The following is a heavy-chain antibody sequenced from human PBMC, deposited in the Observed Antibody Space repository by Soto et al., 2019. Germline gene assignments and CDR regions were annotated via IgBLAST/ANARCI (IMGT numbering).Heavy chain of an antibody. CDR2: ISNDGSKK. Sequence: GGSLRLSCAASGFTFSSCGMHWVRQAPGKGLEWVAVISNDGSKKYYADSVKGRFTISRDNSKNTLYLQMNSLRAEDTAVYYCAKDSGTAMVTSYYYYGMDVWGQGTTVTVSS. J-gene: IGHJ6*02. CDR1: GFTFSSCG. V-gene: IGHV3-30*18. D-gene: IGHD5-18*01. CDR3: AKDSGTAMVTSYYYYGMDV.